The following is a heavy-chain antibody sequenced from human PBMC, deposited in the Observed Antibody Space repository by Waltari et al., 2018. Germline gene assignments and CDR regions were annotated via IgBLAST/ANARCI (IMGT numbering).Heavy chain of an antibody. V-gene: IGHV3-72*01. Sequence: EVQLVESGGGLVQPGGFLSLSCAISGFPFIDHYIDWVRQAPGKGLEWVGRSRNKAQGYITEYAASVKGRFIISRDDSKNSLYLQMDSLKTEDTAMYYCSSRHSGSSDYWGQETLVTVSS. J-gene: IGHJ4*02. CDR1: GFPFIDHY. CDR2: SRNKAQGYIT. CDR3: SSRHSGSSDY. D-gene: IGHD1-26*01.